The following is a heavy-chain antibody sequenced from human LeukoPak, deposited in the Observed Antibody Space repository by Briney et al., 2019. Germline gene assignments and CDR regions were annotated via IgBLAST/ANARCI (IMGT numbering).Heavy chain of an antibody. CDR2: ISSSSRTI. CDR3: ARQYDSSGYYHTGVDY. Sequence: PGGSLRLSCAASGFTFSSYSMNWVRQAPGKGLGWVSFISSSSRTIYYADSVKGRFTISRDNAKNSLYLQMNSLRAEDTAVYYCARQYDSSGYYHTGVDYWGQGTLVTVSS. D-gene: IGHD3-22*01. V-gene: IGHV3-48*04. CDR1: GFTFSSYS. J-gene: IGHJ4*02.